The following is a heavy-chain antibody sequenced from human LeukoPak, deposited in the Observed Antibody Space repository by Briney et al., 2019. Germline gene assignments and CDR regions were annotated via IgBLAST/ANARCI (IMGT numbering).Heavy chain of an antibody. D-gene: IGHD2-15*01. V-gene: IGHV3-23*01. CDR3: AKSPVSSCRGSFCYPFDY. Sequence: GGSLRLSCAASGFTFSTYAMSWVRQIPGKGQEWVSAISGSDDGTYYADSVKGRFTISRDNSRNTLYLQMNTLRAEDTAVYFCAKSPVSSCRGSFCYPFDYWGQGNLVTVSS. CDR2: ISGSDDGT. CDR1: GFTFSTYA. J-gene: IGHJ4*02.